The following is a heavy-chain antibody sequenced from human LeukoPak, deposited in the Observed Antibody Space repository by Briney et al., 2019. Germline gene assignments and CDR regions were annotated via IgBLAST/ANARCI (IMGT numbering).Heavy chain of an antibody. CDR1: GGTFSSYA. CDR2: IIPILGIA. D-gene: IGHD3-22*01. J-gene: IGHJ6*02. CDR3: ATRAEDSSRKSYYYYGMDV. V-gene: IGHV1-69*04. Sequence: SVKVSCKASGGTFSSYAISWVRQAPGQGLEWMGRIIPILGIANYAQKFQGRVTITADKSTSTAYMELSSLRSEGTAVYYCATRAEDSSRKSYYYYGMDVWGQGTTVTVSS.